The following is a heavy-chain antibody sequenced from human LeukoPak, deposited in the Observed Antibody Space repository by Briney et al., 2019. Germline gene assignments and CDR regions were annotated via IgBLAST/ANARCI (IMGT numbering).Heavy chain of an antibody. CDR2: TYYRSQWFI. Sequence: SQTLSLTCAISGDSVSSDSAAWNWIRQSPSRGLEWLGRTYYRSQWFIDYAVSVKTRITIKSDTSRNQFSLELNSVTPEDTGVYYCARGSGYYDTGSFSFVDNWGQGTLDTVSS. CDR3: ARGSGYYDTGSFSFVDN. D-gene: IGHD3-22*01. J-gene: IGHJ4*02. CDR1: GDSVSSDSAA. V-gene: IGHV6-1*01.